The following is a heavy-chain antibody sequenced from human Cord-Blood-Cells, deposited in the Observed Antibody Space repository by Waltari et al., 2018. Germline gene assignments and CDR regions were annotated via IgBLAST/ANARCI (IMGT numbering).Heavy chain of an antibody. D-gene: IGHD2-2*02. CDR1: GCSISSSSYY. CDR2: IYYSGST. CDR3: ARHLRVVPAAIGWFDP. J-gene: IGHJ5*02. V-gene: IGHV4-39*01. Sequence: QLQLQESGPGLVKPSETLSLTCTVSGCSISSSSYYWGWIRQPPGKGLEWIGSIYYSGSTYYNPSLKSRVTISVDTSKTQFSLKLSSVTAADTAVYYCARHLRVVPAAIGWFDPWGQGTLVTVSS.